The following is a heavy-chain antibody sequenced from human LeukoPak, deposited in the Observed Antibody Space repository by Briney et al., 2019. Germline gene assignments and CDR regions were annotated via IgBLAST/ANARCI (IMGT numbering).Heavy chain of an antibody. D-gene: IGHD1-26*01. CDR1: GGTFSSYA. J-gene: IGHJ5*02. Sequence: SVKVSCKASGGTFSSYAISWVRQAPGQGLEWMGGIIPIFGTANYAQKFQGRVTITVDESTSTAYMELSSLRSEDTAVYYCARWVVGAPRFDPWGQGTLVTVSS. CDR2: IIPIFGTA. CDR3: ARWVVGAPRFDP. V-gene: IGHV1-69*13.